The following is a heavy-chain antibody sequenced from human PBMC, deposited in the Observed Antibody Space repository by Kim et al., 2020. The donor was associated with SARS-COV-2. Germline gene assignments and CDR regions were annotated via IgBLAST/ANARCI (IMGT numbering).Heavy chain of an antibody. CDR2: IYHSGST. CDR3: ARNTDGGCYTGWFDP. V-gene: IGHV4-38-2*02. J-gene: IGHJ5*02. D-gene: IGHD1-26*01. Sequence: SETLSLTCTVSGYSISSGYYWGWIRQPPGKGLEWIGSIYHSGSTYYNSSLKSRVTISVDTSKNQFSLKLSSVTAADTAVYHCARNTDGGCYTGWFDPWGQGTLVTVSS. CDR1: GYSISSGYY.